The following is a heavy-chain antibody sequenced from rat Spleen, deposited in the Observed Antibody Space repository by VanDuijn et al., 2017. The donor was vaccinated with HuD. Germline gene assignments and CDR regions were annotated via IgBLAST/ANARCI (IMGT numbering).Heavy chain of an antibody. CDR2: ISYDGGIT. Sequence: EVQLVESGGGLVQPGRSLKLSCAASGFTFSSFPMAWVRQAPKKGLEWVAYISYDGGITYYPDSVQGRFTISRDNTKSTLYLQMDSLKSEDTASYYCVRHGYTRYYFDYWGQGVMVTVSS. V-gene: IGHV5-7*01. CDR1: GFTFSSFP. CDR3: VRHGYTRYYFDY. J-gene: IGHJ2*01. D-gene: IGHD1-9*01.